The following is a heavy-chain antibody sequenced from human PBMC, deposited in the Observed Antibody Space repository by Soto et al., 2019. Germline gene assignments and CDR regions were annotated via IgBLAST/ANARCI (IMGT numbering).Heavy chain of an antibody. D-gene: IGHD4-4*01. CDR1: GGSISSGDYY. Sequence: SETLSLTCTVSGGSISSGDYYWSWIRQPPGKGLEWIGYIYYSGSTYYNPSLKSRVTISVDTSKNQFSLKLSSVTAADTAVYYGARKTTVPSYYYYGLDVGGKGTRVT. V-gene: IGHV4-30-4*01. CDR2: IYYSGST. J-gene: IGHJ6*04. CDR3: ARKTTVPSYYYYGLDV.